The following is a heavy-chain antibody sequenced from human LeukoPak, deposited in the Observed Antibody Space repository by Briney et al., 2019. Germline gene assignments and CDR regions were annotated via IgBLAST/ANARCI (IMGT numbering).Heavy chain of an antibody. J-gene: IGHJ4*02. V-gene: IGHV4-34*01. CDR3: ARLPYNTYYYGSGSYNYFDY. CDR1: GGSFSGYY. CDR2: INHSGST. Sequence: PSETLSLTCAVYGGSFSGYYWSWIRQPPGKGLEWIGEINHSGSTNYNPSLKSRVTISVDTSKNQFSLKLSSVTAADTAVYYCARLPYNTYYYGSGSYNYFDYWGQGTLVTVSS. D-gene: IGHD3-10*01.